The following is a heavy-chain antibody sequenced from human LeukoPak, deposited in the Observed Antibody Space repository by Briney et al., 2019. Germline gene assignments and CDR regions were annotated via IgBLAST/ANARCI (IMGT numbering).Heavy chain of an antibody. Sequence: GGSLRLSCAASGFTFSIYNMNWVRQAPGKGLEWASYISSSSSAIYYADSVKGRFTISRDNAKNTLYLQVNSLRAEDTAMYYCARNILFAFDIWGQGTMVTVSS. J-gene: IGHJ3*02. V-gene: IGHV3-48*01. CDR2: ISSSSSAI. CDR1: GFTFSIYN. CDR3: ARNILFAFDI.